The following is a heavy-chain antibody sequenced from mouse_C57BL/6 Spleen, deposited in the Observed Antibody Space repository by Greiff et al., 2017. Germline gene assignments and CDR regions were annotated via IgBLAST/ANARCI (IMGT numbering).Heavy chain of an antibody. V-gene: IGHV2-5*01. CDR2: IWRGGST. D-gene: IGHD1-1*01. CDR3: SISVATDWYFDV. Sequence: VQLQQSGPGLVQPSQSLSITCTVSGFSLTSYGVHWVRQSPGKGLEWLGVIWRGGSTDYNAAFMSRLSITKDNSKSQVFFKMNSLQADYTAIYYYSISVATDWYFDVWGTGTTVTVSS. CDR1: GFSLTSYG. J-gene: IGHJ1*03.